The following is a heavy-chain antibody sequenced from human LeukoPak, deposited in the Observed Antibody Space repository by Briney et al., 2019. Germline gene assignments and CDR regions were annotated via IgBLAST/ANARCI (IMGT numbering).Heavy chain of an antibody. CDR1: GFTFSSFS. CDR2: ITGSSSTI. Sequence: PGRSLRLSCAASGFTFSSFSMNWVRQAPGKGLEWVSFITGSSSTIYYADSVKGRFTISRDNAKNSLYLQMNSLRAEDTAVYYCAKAGGGTVTTPSDYWGQGTLVTVSS. V-gene: IGHV3-48*04. D-gene: IGHD4-17*01. J-gene: IGHJ4*02. CDR3: AKAGGGTVTTPSDY.